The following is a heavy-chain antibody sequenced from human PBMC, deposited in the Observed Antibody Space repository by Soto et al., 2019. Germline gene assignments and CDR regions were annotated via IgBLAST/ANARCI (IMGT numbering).Heavy chain of an antibody. Sequence: PGGSLRLSCAASGFTFSSYSMNWVRQAPGKGLEWVSYISSSSTIYYADSVRGRFTISRDNAKNSLYLQMNSLRAEDTAVYYCAVSAAVTELSFRENWF. V-gene: IGHV3-48*01. D-gene: IGHD3-10*01. CDR1: GFTFSSYS. J-gene: IGHJ5*01. CDR2: ISSSSTI. CDR3: AVSAAVTELSFRENWF.